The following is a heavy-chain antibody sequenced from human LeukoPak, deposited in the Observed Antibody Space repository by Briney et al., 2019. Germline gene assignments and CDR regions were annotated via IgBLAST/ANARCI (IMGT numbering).Heavy chain of an antibody. Sequence: GGSLGLSCAAAGLTFSSYEMYWVRQAPGKGLEWVSYISSSGETIYYADSVKGRFTISRDNANKSLYLRMSNLRVEDTAIYYCIPPAAGLRRTISTEYFQHWGQGALVTVSS. CDR1: GLTFSSYE. V-gene: IGHV3-48*03. J-gene: IGHJ1*01. D-gene: IGHD6-13*01. CDR3: IPPAAGLRRTISTEYFQH. CDR2: ISSSGETI.